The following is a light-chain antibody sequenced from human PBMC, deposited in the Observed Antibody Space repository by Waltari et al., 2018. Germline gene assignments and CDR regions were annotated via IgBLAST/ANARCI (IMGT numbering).Light chain of an antibody. CDR2: TDN. Sequence: QSVLTQPPSTSGTPGQRVTIPCSRSSSNIGSKTVNWYQQVPGTAPTLLIYTDNQRPSGVPDRFSDSKSGTSAALAISRLQSEDEADYYCAAWDVSLDAWVFGGETKLTVL. V-gene: IGLV1-44*01. CDR1: SSNIGSKT. J-gene: IGLJ3*02. CDR3: AAWDVSLDAWV.